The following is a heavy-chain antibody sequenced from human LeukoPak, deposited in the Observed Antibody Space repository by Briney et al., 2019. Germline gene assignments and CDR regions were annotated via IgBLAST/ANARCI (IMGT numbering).Heavy chain of an antibody. CDR3: ARAYLQLAYYYYGMDV. CDR2: INPSGGST. J-gene: IGHJ6*02. V-gene: IGHV1-46*01. CDR1: GYTFTSYY. D-gene: IGHD5-18*01. Sequence: ASVKVSCKASGYTFTSYYMHWVRQAPGQGLEWMGIINPSGGSTSYAQKFQGRVTMTRDTSTSTVYMELSSLRSEDTAVYYCARAYLQLAYYYYGMDVWGQGTTVTVSS.